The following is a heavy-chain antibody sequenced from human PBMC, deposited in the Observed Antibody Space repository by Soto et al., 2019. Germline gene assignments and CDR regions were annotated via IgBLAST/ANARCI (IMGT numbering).Heavy chain of an antibody. J-gene: IGHJ5*02. D-gene: IGHD1-7*01. CDR1: GGSISSGGYY. Sequence: SETLSLTCTVSGGSISSGGYYWSWIRQHPGKGLEWIGYIYYSGSTYYNPSLKSRVTISVDTSKNQFSLKLSSVTAADTAVYYCARDLGSLTGTTNWFDPWGQGTLVTVSS. CDR3: ARDLGSLTGTTNWFDP. CDR2: IYYSGST. V-gene: IGHV4-31*03.